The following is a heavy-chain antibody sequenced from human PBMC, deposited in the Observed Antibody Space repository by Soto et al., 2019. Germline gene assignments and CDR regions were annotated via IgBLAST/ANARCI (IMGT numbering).Heavy chain of an antibody. V-gene: IGHV3-23*01. CDR2: ISASGGRT. CDR1: GFTFNSYA. CDR3: ANDWDLLRAFDL. Sequence: EVQLLESGGGLVQPGGSLRISCAASGFTFNSYAMSWVRQAPGKGLEWVSGISASGGRTYYADSVKGRFTISRDNSKNTMYLQMNSLRVEDTAVYKCANDWDLLRAFDLCGQGTMVTVSS. D-gene: IGHD1-26*01. J-gene: IGHJ3*01.